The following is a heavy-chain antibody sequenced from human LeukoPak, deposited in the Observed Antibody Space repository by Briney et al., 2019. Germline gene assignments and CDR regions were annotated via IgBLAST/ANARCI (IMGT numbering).Heavy chain of an antibody. CDR1: GFTLSSYG. D-gene: IGHD1-26*01. CDR3: ARHPGDFTGIVNYYYMDV. V-gene: IGHV3-30*03. Sequence: PGGSLRLSCAASGFTLSSYGMHWVRQGPGKGLDWVAIISFDGSNKYYGDSVKGRFTISRDNSNNTLFLQMNSLRPEDTAVYYCARHPGDFTGIVNYYYMDVWGKGTTVTVSS. CDR2: ISFDGSNK. J-gene: IGHJ6*03.